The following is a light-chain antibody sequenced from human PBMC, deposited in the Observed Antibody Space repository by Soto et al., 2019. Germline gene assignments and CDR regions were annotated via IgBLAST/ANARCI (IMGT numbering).Light chain of an antibody. CDR2: EVS. J-gene: IGLJ1*01. CDR1: RSDVGSHNR. Sequence: QSALTQPPSVSGSPGQSVTISCTGTRSDVGSHNRVSWYQQPPGTAPKLMIYEVSNRPSGVPDRFSGSKSGNTASLTISGLQAEDEADYYCSLYTSSSTFVFGTGTKAPS. V-gene: IGLV2-18*01. CDR3: SLYTSSSTFV.